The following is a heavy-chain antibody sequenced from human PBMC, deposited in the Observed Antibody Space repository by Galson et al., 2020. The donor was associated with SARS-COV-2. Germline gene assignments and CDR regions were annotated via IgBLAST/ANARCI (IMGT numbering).Heavy chain of an antibody. Sequence: ASVKVSCKASGYTFTSYAMNWVRQAPGQGLEWMGWINTNTGNPTYAQGFTGRFVFSLDTSVSTAYLQISSLKAEDTAVYYCARELQLYYPLAPFDPWGQGTLVTVSS. CDR3: ARELQLYYPLAPFDP. V-gene: IGHV7-4-1*02. J-gene: IGHJ5*02. CDR2: INTNTGNP. CDR1: GYTFTSYA. D-gene: IGHD2-8*01.